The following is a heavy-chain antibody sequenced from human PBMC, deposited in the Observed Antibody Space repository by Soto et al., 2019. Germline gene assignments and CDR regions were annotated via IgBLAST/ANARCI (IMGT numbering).Heavy chain of an antibody. D-gene: IGHD7-27*01. CDR3: ARTGDRSGYYYYYMDV. J-gene: IGHJ6*03. V-gene: IGHV4-59*08. CDR2: IYYSGIT. CDR1: GGSISSYY. Sequence: SETLSLTCTVSGGSISSYYWTWIRQPPGKGLEWIGNIYYSGITRYNPSLKSRVTISVDTSKDQFSLKLTSVTAADTAVYYCARTGDRSGYYYYYMDVRGKGTTVTVSS.